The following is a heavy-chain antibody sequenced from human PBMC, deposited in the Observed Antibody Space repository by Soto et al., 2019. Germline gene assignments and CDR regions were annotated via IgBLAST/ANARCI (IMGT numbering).Heavy chain of an antibody. V-gene: IGHV1-2*02. D-gene: IGHD4-17*01. J-gene: IGHJ4*02. Sequence: ASVKVSCKVSGYTFTDYYIQWVRQAPGQGLEYMGWIGPKSGGEAHAQKFRGRVTMTRDTSVNSAYLHLSSLTSDDTAVYFCARCHRGLRCHLDYWGQGTLVTVSS. CDR3: ARCHRGLRCHLDY. CDR1: GYTFTDYY. CDR2: IGPKSGGE.